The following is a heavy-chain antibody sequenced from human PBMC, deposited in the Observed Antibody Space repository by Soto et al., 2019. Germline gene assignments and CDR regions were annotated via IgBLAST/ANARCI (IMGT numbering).Heavy chain of an antibody. CDR2: IYYSGST. V-gene: IGHV4-59*08. D-gene: IGHD3-3*01. CDR3: ARHVVDFWSGYYKGYFDY. CDR1: GGSIRSYY. J-gene: IGHJ4*02. Sequence: SETLSLTCTVSGGSIRSYYWSWIRQPPGKGLEWIGYIYYSGSTNYNPSLKSRVTISVDTSKNQFSLKLSSVTAADTAVYYFARHVVDFWSGYYKGYFDYWGQGTLVTVSS.